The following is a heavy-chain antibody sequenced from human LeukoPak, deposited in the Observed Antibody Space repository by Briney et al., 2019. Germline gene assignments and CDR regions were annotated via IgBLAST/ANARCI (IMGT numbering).Heavy chain of an antibody. CDR2: IKQDGSEK. CDR3: ARAVGATHFDY. CDR1: GFTFSSYW. D-gene: IGHD1-26*01. J-gene: IGHJ4*02. V-gene: IGHV3-7*04. Sequence: GGSLRLSCAASGFTFSSYWMSWVRQAPGKGLEWVANIKQDGSEKFYVDSVKGRFTISRDNDKNSLCLQVNSLRAEDTAVYYCARAVGATHFDYWGQGILVTVSS.